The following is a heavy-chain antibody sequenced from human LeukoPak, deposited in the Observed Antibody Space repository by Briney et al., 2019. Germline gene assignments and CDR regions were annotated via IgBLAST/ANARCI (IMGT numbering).Heavy chain of an antibody. V-gene: IGHV1-2*02. J-gene: IGHJ4*02. CDR1: GYTFTGYY. D-gene: IGHD6-13*01. Sequence: VASVKVSCKASGYTFTGYYMHWVRQAPEQGLEWMGWINPNSGGTNYAQKFQGRVTMTRDTSISTAYMELSRLRSDDTAVYYCARVPIAAAGTLFDYWGQGTLVTVSS. CDR3: ARVPIAAAGTLFDY. CDR2: INPNSGGT.